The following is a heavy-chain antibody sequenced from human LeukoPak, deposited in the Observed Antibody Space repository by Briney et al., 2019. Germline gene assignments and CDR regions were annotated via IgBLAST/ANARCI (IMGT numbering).Heavy chain of an antibody. J-gene: IGHJ6*02. CDR2: ISDSGANK. D-gene: IGHD1-26*01. V-gene: IGHV3-23*01. CDR1: GFTFSTYA. Sequence: GGSLRLPCAASGFTFSTYAMTWVRQAPGKGLEWVSLISDSGANKHYADSVKGRFTISRDDSKNTVSLQMNSLRAEDTAVYYCAKDVRVGGGGMDVWGQGTPVSVSS. CDR3: AKDVRVGGGGMDV.